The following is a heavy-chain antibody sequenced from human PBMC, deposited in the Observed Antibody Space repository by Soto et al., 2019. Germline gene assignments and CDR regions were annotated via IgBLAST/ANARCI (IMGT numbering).Heavy chain of an antibody. CDR3: AKDKQGGTYFSGLDY. D-gene: IGHD1-26*01. V-gene: IGHV3-9*01. Sequence: GGSLRLSCAASGFSFGSYAVHWVRQLPGKGLEWVSGITRNSGNKAYADSVKGRFIVSRDDAKNSLYLQMNSLRPEDTALYYCAKDKQGGTYFSGLDYWGQGTLVTVSS. CDR2: ITRNSGNK. CDR1: GFSFGSYA. J-gene: IGHJ4*02.